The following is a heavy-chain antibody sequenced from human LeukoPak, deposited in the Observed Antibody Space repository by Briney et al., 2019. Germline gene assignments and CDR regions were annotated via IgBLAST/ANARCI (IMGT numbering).Heavy chain of an antibody. Sequence: PSETLSLTCTVSSGSISSNIYYWGWVRQPPGKGLESIGNIYYSGTTYYNPSLKSRVTISVDKSKSQFSLKLSSVTAADTAVYYCARAQVGATMSLVDYWGQGTLVTVSS. CDR3: ARAQVGATMSLVDY. V-gene: IGHV4-39*07. D-gene: IGHD1-26*01. CDR1: SGSISSNIYY. J-gene: IGHJ4*02. CDR2: IYYSGTT.